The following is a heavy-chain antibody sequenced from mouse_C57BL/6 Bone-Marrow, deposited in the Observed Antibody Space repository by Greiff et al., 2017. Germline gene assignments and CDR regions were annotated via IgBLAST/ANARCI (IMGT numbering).Heavy chain of an antibody. Sequence: EVKLVESGGGLVKPGGSLKLSCAASGFTFSSYAMSWVRQTPEKRLEWVATISDGGSYTYYPDNVKGRFTISRDNAKNNLYLQMSHLKSEDTAMYDCARGDGYPYAMDYWGQGTSVTVSS. CDR2: ISDGGSYT. CDR1: GFTFSSYA. CDR3: ARGDGYPYAMDY. V-gene: IGHV5-4*03. D-gene: IGHD2-3*01. J-gene: IGHJ4*01.